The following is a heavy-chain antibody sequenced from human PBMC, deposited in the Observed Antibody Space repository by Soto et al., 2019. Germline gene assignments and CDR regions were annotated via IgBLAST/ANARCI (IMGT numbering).Heavy chain of an antibody. CDR2: ISYDGSNK. Sequence: PGGSLRLSCAASGFTFSSYAMHWVRQAPGKGLEWVAVISYDGSNKYYADSVKGRFTISRDNSKNTLYLQMNSLRAEDTAVYYCARGHDYGDYEGPRWVDPWGQGTLVIVSS. CDR1: GFTFSSYA. D-gene: IGHD4-17*01. V-gene: IGHV3-30-3*01. CDR3: ARGHDYGDYEGPRWVDP. J-gene: IGHJ5*02.